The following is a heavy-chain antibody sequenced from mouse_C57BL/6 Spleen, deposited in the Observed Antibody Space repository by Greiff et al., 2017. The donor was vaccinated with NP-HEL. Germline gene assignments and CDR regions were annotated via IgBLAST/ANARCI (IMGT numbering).Heavy chain of an antibody. CDR1: GYTFTSYW. CDR2: IDPSDSYT. Sequence: QVQLQQSGAELVMPGASVKLSCKASGYTFTSYWMHWVKQRPGQGLEWIGEIDPSDSYTNYNQKFKGKSTLTVDKSSSTAYMQLSSLTSEDSAVYYCARRSSWYFDVWGTGTTVTVSS. V-gene: IGHV1-69*01. J-gene: IGHJ1*03. D-gene: IGHD1-1*01. CDR3: ARRSSWYFDV.